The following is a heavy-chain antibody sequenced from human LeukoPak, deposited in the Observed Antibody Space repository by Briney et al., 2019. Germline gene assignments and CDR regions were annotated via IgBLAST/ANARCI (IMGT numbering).Heavy chain of an antibody. Sequence: PGRSLRLSCAASGFTFSSYAMHWVRQAPGKGLEWVAVIPYDGTNEYYADSVKGRFTISRDNSKNTLYLQMNSLRAEDTAVYYCTRDEAGREMPTGPWGQGTLVTVSS. CDR1: GFTFSSYA. D-gene: IGHD5-24*01. V-gene: IGHV3-30-3*01. CDR3: TRDEAGREMPTGP. CDR2: IPYDGTNE. J-gene: IGHJ5*02.